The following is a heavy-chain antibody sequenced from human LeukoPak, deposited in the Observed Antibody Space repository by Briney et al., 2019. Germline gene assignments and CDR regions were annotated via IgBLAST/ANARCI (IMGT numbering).Heavy chain of an antibody. CDR3: TRGPPNWGYDF. D-gene: IGHD7-27*01. Sequence: ASVKVSCKASGYTFVSYDINWVRQSTGQGPEWMGWMSPKSGNTGYAQKFQGRVTMTRDTSINTAYMELSGLISEDTAVYYCTRGPPNWGYDFWGQGTLVTVSS. CDR2: MSPKSGNT. V-gene: IGHV1-8*01. CDR1: GYTFVSYD. J-gene: IGHJ4*02.